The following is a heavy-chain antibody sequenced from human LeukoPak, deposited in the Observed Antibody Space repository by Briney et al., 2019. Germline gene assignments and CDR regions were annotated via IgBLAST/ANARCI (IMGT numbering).Heavy chain of an antibody. Sequence: GGSLRLSCAASGFTFSSYAMSWVRQAPGKGLEWVSSISSSSSYIYYADSVKGRFTISRDNAKNSLYLQMNSLRAEDTAVYYCARYSYGSHFDYWGQGTLVTVSS. CDR2: ISSSSSYI. CDR3: ARYSYGSHFDY. J-gene: IGHJ4*02. V-gene: IGHV3-21*01. D-gene: IGHD5-18*01. CDR1: GFTFSSYA.